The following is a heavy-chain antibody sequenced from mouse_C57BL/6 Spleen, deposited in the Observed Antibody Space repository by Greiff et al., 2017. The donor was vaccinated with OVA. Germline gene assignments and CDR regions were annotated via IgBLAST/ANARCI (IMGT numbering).Heavy chain of an antibody. Sequence: EVQLVESGPGLVKPSQSLSLTCSVTGYSITSGYYWNWIRQFPGNKLEWMGYISYDGSNNYNPSLKNRISITRDTSKNQFFLKLNSVTTEDTATYYCARAWYAMDYWGQGTSVTVSS. CDR3: ARAWYAMDY. CDR1: GYSITSGYY. J-gene: IGHJ4*01. V-gene: IGHV3-6*01. CDR2: ISYDGSN.